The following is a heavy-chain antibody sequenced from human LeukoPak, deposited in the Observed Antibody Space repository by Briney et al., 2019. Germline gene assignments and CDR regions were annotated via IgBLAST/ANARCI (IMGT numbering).Heavy chain of an antibody. J-gene: IGHJ4*02. CDR1: GFTFSNYF. CDR2: ISSSSSYI. D-gene: IGHD5-24*01. CDR3: ARGEEKATITGLDS. Sequence: PGGSLRLSCAASGFTFSNYFMNWVRQAPGKGLEWVSAISSSSSYIYYADSVKGRFIISRGNAENSVYLQMHGLRAEDTAVYFCARGEEKATITGLDSWGQGTLVTVSS. V-gene: IGHV3-21*01.